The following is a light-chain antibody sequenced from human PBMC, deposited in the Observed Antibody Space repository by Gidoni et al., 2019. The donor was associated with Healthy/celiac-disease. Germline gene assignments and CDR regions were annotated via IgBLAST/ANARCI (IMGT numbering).Light chain of an antibody. CDR1: QSVSSY. CDR2: DAS. CDR3: QQRSNWPST. V-gene: IGKV3-11*01. Sequence: EIVLTQSPATLSLSPGERASQSVSSYLAWYQQNPGQAPRLLIYDASNRATGIPARFSGSGSGTDFTLTSSSLEPEDFAVYYFQQRSNWPSTFGGGTKVEIK. J-gene: IGKJ4*01.